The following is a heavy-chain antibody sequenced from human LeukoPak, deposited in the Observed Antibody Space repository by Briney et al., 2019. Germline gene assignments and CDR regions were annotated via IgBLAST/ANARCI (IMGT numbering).Heavy chain of an antibody. J-gene: IGHJ4*02. CDR1: GFTFSSYG. D-gene: IGHD2-2*01. Sequence: GGSLRLSCAASGFTFSSYGMHWVRQAPGKGLEWVAFIRYDGSNKYYADSVKGRFTISRDNSKNTLYLQMNSLRAEDTAVYYCAKGQDIVVVPAAPKSGYFDYWGQGTLVTVSS. V-gene: IGHV3-30*02. CDR2: IRYDGSNK. CDR3: AKGQDIVVVPAAPKSGYFDY.